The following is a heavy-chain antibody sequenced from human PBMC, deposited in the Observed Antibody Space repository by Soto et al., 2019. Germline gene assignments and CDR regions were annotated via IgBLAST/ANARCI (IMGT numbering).Heavy chain of an antibody. Sequence: PGGSLRLSCAASGFTFSSYAMSWVRQAPGKGLEWVSAISGSGGSTYYADSVKGRFTISRDNSKNTLYLQMNSLRAEDTAVYYCATNLGYSSGWSNYWGQGTMVTVYS. J-gene: IGHJ4*02. CDR1: GFTFSSYA. D-gene: IGHD6-19*01. CDR2: ISGSGGST. CDR3: ATNLGYSSGWSNY. V-gene: IGHV3-23*01.